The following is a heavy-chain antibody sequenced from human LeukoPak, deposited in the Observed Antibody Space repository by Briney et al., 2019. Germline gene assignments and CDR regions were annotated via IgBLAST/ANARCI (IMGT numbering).Heavy chain of an antibody. J-gene: IGHJ4*02. CDR1: GGSFSGYY. CDR2: INHSGST. V-gene: IGHV4-34*01. CDR3: GLGSGYSAMFDY. Sequence: ETLSLTCAVYGGSFSGYYWSWIRPPPGKGLEWIGEINHSGSTNYNPSLKSRVTISVDTSKSQFSLKLSSVTAADTAVYYCGLGSGYSAMFDYWGQGTLVTVSS. D-gene: IGHD3-22*01.